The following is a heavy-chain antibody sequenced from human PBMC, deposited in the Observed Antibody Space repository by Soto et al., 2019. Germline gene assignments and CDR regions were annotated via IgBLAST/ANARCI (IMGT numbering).Heavy chain of an antibody. CDR1: GFAFRTSS. Sequence: EVQLVESGGGLLQPGGSLRLSCSASGFAFRTSSLNWVRQAPGKGLEWIAYIRGSSTATFYADSVKGRFTISRDDATHSVDLQMNSRRVEDTAVYCCARDYDDAVSGLDLWGEGTLVTVSS. CDR2: IRGSSTAT. CDR3: ARDYDDAVSGLDL. J-gene: IGHJ4*02. D-gene: IGHD4-17*01. V-gene: IGHV3-48*01.